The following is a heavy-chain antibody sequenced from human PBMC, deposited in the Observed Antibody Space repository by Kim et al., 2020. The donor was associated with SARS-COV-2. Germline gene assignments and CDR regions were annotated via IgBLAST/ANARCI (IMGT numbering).Heavy chain of an antibody. D-gene: IGHD3-10*01. J-gene: IGHJ4*02. V-gene: IGHV3-15*01. CDR3: TTGSLVMVRGALYYFDY. Sequence: VKGRFTISRDDSKNTLYLQMNSLKTEDTAVYYCTTGSLVMVRGALYYFDYWGQGTLVTVSS.